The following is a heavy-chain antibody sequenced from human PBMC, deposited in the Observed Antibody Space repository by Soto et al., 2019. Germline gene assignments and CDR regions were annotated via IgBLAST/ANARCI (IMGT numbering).Heavy chain of an antibody. CDR3: VRSSWYSLDF. CDR2: ISNSGST. J-gene: IGHJ4*02. Sequence: PSETLSLTCTVSGASISSYHWSWIRQPPGKGLEWIGNISNSGSTNYNPSLKSRVTISVYTSKNQFSLKLTSVTAADTAVYYCVRSSWYSLDFWAQGNRVTVSS. D-gene: IGHD6-19*01. V-gene: IGHV4-59*12. CDR1: GASISSYH.